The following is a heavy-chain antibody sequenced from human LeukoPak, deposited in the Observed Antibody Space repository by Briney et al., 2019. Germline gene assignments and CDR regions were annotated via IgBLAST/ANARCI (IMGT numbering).Heavy chain of an antibody. CDR1: GFTFDDYA. V-gene: IGHV3-9*01. CDR2: ISWNSGSI. D-gene: IGHD6-13*01. J-gene: IGHJ4*02. CDR3: AKSWDSSSWYSHFDY. Sequence: GGSLRLSCAASGFTFDDYAMHWVRQAPGKGLEWVSGISWNSGSIGYADSVKGRFTISRDNAKNSLYLQMNSLRAEDTALYYCAKSWDSSSWYSHFDYWGQGTLVTVSS.